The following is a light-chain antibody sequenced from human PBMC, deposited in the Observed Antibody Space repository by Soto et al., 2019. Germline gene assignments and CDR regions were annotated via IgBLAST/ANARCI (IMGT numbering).Light chain of an antibody. V-gene: IGLV1-47*01. J-gene: IGLJ2*01. CDR1: TSNIGSNS. Sequence: QSVLTQPPSASGTPGQRVTISCSGSTSNIGSNSVHWYQQLPGTAPKLLIYSNTQRPSGVPDRFSGSKSGTSASLAISGLRSEDEAEYYCAAWDDSLSGVVFGGGTKLTVL. CDR2: SNT. CDR3: AAWDDSLSGVV.